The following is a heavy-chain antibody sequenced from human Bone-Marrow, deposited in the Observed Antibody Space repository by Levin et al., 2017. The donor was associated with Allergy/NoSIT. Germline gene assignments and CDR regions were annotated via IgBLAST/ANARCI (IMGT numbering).Heavy chain of an antibody. D-gene: IGHD1-14*01. Sequence: ESLKISCTVSGGGRHSWGWIRQPPGKGLEWIASIHYSGSTDYIPSLKSRVTLSMDTSKTQFSLRFSSVTAADTAMYYCASPTIETPYYFDSWGQGTLVTVSS. V-gene: IGHV4-39*01. CDR1: GGGRHS. J-gene: IGHJ4*02. CDR2: IHYSGST. CDR3: ASPTIETPYYFDS.